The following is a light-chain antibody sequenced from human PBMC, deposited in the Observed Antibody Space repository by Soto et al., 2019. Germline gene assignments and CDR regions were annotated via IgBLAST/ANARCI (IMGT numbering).Light chain of an antibody. J-gene: IGKJ1*01. Sequence: DIQMTQSPSTLSASVGDRVTITCRASQSISSWLAWYQQKPGKAPKLLIYKASGLESGVPSRFSGSGSGTEFTLTISSLQPDDFATYYCQQSWTFGQGTKVEIK. CDR1: QSISSW. CDR3: QQSWT. CDR2: KAS. V-gene: IGKV1-5*03.